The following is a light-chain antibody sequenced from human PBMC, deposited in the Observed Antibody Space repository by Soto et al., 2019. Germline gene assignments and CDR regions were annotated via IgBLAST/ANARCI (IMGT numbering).Light chain of an antibody. CDR1: RSNIGNNY. Sequence: QSVLTQPPSVSAAPGQKVIITCSGSRSNIGNNYVSWYQHVPGTAPKLLIYDNDKRPSGIPDRFSGSKSGTSATLGITGLQIGDEADYYCITRDSGLTAGVFGGGTKLTVL. CDR2: DND. CDR3: ITRDSGLTAGV. V-gene: IGLV1-51*01. J-gene: IGLJ3*02.